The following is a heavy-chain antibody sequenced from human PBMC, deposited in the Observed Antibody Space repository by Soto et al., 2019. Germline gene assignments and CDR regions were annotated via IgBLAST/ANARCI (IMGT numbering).Heavy chain of an antibody. J-gene: IGHJ4*02. CDR3: ARRPDGFDY. V-gene: IGHV4-34*01. CDR2: INHGGST. Sequence: QVQLQQWGAGLLKPSETLSLTCAVYGGSLSGYYWSWIRQPPGKGLEWIGEINHGGSTNYNPSLTSRVTLSVDTSKNQFSLNLASVTDADTAVYYCARRPDGFDYWGQGTLVTVSS. CDR1: GGSLSGYY.